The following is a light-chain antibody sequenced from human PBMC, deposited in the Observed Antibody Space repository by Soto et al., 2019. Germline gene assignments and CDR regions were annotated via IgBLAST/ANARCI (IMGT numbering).Light chain of an antibody. V-gene: IGKV3-15*01. J-gene: IGKJ4*01. CDR2: RTS. CDR1: QSISSN. CDR3: QQYNNWPHAN. Sequence: EIVMTQSPATLSVSPGERATLSCRASQSISSNLAWYQQKPGQAPRLLMFRTSSRATGFPARFSGSGSGTEFNLTISSLQSEDFGVYYCQQYNNWPHANFRGGTKVHIK.